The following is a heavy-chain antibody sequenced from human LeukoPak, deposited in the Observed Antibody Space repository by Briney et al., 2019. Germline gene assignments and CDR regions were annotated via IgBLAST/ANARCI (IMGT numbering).Heavy chain of an antibody. CDR2: IYYSGST. Sequence: PSETLSLTCTVSGGSISSSSYYWGWIRQPPGKGLEWIGSIYYSGSTYYNPSLKSRVTISVDTSKNQFSLKLSSVTAADTAVYYCARHAGAYDYGGNLNWFDPWGQGTLVTVSS. J-gene: IGHJ5*02. V-gene: IGHV4-39*01. CDR1: GGSISSSSYY. D-gene: IGHD4-23*01. CDR3: ARHAGAYDYGGNLNWFDP.